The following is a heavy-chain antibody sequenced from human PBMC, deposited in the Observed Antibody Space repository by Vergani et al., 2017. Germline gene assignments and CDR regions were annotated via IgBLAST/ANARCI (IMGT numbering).Heavy chain of an antibody. D-gene: IGHD3-10*01. Sequence: QVQLQESGPGLVKPSQTLSLTCTVSGGSISSGGYYWSWIRQHPGKGLEWIGYIYYSGSTYYNPSLNSRVTISVDTSKNQFSLKLSSVTAADTAVYYCAKGSTGSPYYYYGMDVWGQGTTVTVSS. J-gene: IGHJ6*02. V-gene: IGHV4-31*03. CDR1: GGSISSGGYY. CDR3: AKGSTGSPYYYYGMDV. CDR2: IYYSGST.